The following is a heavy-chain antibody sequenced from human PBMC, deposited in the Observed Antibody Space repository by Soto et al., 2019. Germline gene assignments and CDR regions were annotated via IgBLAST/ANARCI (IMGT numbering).Heavy chain of an antibody. V-gene: IGHV4-59*08. D-gene: IGHD6-19*01. J-gene: IGHJ4*02. CDR3: ARHEKRGPSGYFDY. CDR1: GGSISSYY. CDR2: IYYSGST. Sequence: QVQLQESGPGLVKPSETLSLTCTVSGGSISSYYWSWIRQPPGKGLEWIGYIYYSGSTNYNPSLTSRVTISVDTSKNQFSLKLSSVTAADTAVYYCARHEKRGPSGYFDYWGQGTLVTVSS.